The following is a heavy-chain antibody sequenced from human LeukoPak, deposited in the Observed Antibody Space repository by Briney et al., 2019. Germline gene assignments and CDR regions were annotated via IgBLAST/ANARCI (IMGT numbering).Heavy chain of an antibody. V-gene: IGHV4-34*01. CDR2: MNHSGST. D-gene: IGHD6-19*01. J-gene: IGHJ4*02. CDR1: GGSFSGYY. Sequence: SETLSLTCAVYGGSFSGYYWSWIRQPPGKGLEWIGEMNHSGSTNYNPSLKSRVTISVDTSKNQFSLKLSSVTAADTAVYYCASAPHSSGWYRGFDYWGQGTLVTVSS. CDR3: ASAPHSSGWYRGFDY.